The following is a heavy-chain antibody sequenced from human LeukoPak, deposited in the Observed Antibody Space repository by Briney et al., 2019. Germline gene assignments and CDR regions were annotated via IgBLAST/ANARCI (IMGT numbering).Heavy chain of an antibody. V-gene: IGHV3-23*01. J-gene: IGHJ4*02. D-gene: IGHD5-12*01. CDR1: GFTFSSYA. Sequence: GRSLRFSCAASGFTFSSYAMGWVRQAPGKGLEWVSAISGSGGSTYYADSVKGRFTISRDNSKNTLYLQMNSLRAEDTAVYYCAKDRGYSGYDTSFDYWGQGTLVTVSS. CDR2: ISGSGGST. CDR3: AKDRGYSGYDTSFDY.